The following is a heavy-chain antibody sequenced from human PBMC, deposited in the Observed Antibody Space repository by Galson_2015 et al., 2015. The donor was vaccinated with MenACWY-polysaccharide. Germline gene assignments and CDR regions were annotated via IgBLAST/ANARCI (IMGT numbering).Heavy chain of an antibody. V-gene: IGHV1-18*04. CDR1: GYTFTTYA. J-gene: IGHJ4*02. CDR2: ISANNGNT. CDR3: TRGGNYRSSWDYFDY. Sequence: SVKVSCKGSGYTFTTYAINWVRQAPGQGLEWMGCISANNGNTNYAQKLQGRVPMTTDTSTSTAYMELRSLRSDDTAVYYCTRGGNYRSSWDYFDYWGQGTLVTVSS. D-gene: IGHD6-13*01.